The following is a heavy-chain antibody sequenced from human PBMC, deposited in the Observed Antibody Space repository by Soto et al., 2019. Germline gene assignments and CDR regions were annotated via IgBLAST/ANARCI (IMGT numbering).Heavy chain of an antibody. D-gene: IGHD2-2*01. CDR3: ARDSDIVVVPAAMKTGWFDP. Sequence: PGVSLRLSCAASGFTFGSYSMNWVRQAPGKWLEWVSSISSSSSYIYYADSVKGRFTISRVNAKNSLYLQMNSLRAEDTAVYYCARDSDIVVVPAAMKTGWFDPWGQGTLVTVSS. CDR1: GFTFGSYS. CDR2: ISSSSSYI. J-gene: IGHJ5*02. V-gene: IGHV3-21*01.